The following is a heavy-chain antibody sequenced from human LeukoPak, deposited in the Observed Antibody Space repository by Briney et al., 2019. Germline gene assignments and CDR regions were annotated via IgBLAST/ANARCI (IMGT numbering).Heavy chain of an antibody. J-gene: IGHJ4*02. D-gene: IGHD5-18*01. CDR2: ISSSSVYT. V-gene: IGHV3-11*06. CDR1: GFTYSDYY. Sequence: PGGSLRISSTTPGFTYSDYYMSWIRQAPGKGLDWDSYISSSSVYTDYADSVKGRFTISRDNGKNSLFLQMNSLRAEDTAVYYCAREGGYSYGLIDYWGQGTLVTVSS. CDR3: AREGGYSYGLIDY.